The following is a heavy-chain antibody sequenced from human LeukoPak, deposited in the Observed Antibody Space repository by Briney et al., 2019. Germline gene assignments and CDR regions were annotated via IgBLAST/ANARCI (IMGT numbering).Heavy chain of an antibody. CDR3: GKDPLAQYYRGGEAIFDG. Sequence: SGGSLRLSCAASGFTFDYYTMHWVRHAPGKGLEWVAGITWNSDQTTYADSVEGRLTISRANAKHSMFLQMNSLRHEATALYYCGKDPLAQYYRGGEAIFDGWGEGALVSASS. V-gene: IGHV3-9*01. D-gene: IGHD2-21*01. CDR2: ITWNSDQT. J-gene: IGHJ4*02. CDR1: GFTFDYYT.